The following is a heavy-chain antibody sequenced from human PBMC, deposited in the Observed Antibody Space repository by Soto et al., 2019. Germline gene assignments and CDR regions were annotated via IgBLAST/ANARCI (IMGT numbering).Heavy chain of an antibody. D-gene: IGHD1-1*01. Sequence: EVQLLESGGGLVQPGGSLRLSCAASGFTFSSYAMSWVRQAPGKGLEWVSAISGSGGSTYYADSVKGRFTISRDNSKNTLYLQMTSLRAEDTAVYYCADLELDRYPPLDYWGQGTLVTVSS. CDR2: ISGSGGST. CDR3: ADLELDRYPPLDY. V-gene: IGHV3-23*01. J-gene: IGHJ4*02. CDR1: GFTFSSYA.